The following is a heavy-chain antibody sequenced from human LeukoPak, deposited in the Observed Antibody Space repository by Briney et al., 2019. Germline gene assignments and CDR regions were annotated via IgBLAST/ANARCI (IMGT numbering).Heavy chain of an antibody. V-gene: IGHV4-31*03. CDR2: IYYSGST. Sequence: SETLSLTCTVSGGSISSGGYYWGWIRQHPGTGLEWIGYIYYSGSTYYNPSLKSRVTISVDTSKNQFTLKLSSVTAADTAVYYCARGVVKPNYFDYWGQGTLVTVSS. CDR1: GGSISSGGYY. D-gene: IGHD3-3*01. CDR3: ARGVVKPNYFDY. J-gene: IGHJ4*02.